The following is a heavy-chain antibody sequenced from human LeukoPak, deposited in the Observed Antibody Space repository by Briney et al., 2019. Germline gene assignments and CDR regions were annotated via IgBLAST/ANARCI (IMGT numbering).Heavy chain of an antibody. J-gene: IGHJ6*02. CDR3: AKCGGSSGVGYYGMDV. CDR1: GFTFSSYG. V-gene: IGHV3-30*18. CDR2: ISYDGSNK. D-gene: IGHD2-15*01. Sequence: GGSLRLSCAASGFTFSSYGMHWVRQAPGKGLEWVAVISYDGSNKYYADSVKGRFTISRDNSKNTLYLQMNSLRAEDTAVYYCAKCGGSSGVGYYGMDVWGQGTTVTVSS.